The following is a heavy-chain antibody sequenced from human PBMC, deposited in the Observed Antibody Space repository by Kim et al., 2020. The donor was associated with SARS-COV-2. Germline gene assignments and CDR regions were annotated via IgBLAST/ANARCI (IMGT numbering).Heavy chain of an antibody. CDR3: ARDLYCSGGDCYGFFDY. Sequence: GGSLRLSCAASGFTFSTSWMHWVRQAPGKGLVWVSRINSDGTETTYADSVKGRFTISRYNAKNTLYLQMNSLRAEDTAVYYCARDLYCSGGDCYGFFDYWGQGTLVTVSS. CDR2: INSDGTET. V-gene: IGHV3-74*01. J-gene: IGHJ4*02. D-gene: IGHD2-15*01. CDR1: GFTFSTSW.